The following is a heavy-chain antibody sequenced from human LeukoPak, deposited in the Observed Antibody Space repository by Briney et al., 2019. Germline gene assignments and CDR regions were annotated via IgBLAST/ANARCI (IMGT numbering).Heavy chain of an antibody. CDR2: IYYSGST. CDR3: ASDGARYCSGGSCYSTVNFDI. CDR1: GGSISSSSYY. Sequence: SETLSLTCTVSGGSISSSSYYWGWIRQPPGTGLEWIGSIYYSGSTYYNPSLKSRVTISVDTSKNQFSLKLSSVTAADTAVYYCASDGARYCSGGSCYSTVNFDIWGQGTMVTVSS. D-gene: IGHD2-15*01. J-gene: IGHJ3*02. V-gene: IGHV4-39*07.